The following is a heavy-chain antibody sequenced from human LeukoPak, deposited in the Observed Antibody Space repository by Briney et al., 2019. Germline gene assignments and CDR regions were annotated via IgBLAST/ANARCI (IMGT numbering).Heavy chain of an antibody. CDR2: IYYSGSTKYNPSL. D-gene: IGHD3-10*01. CDR1: GGSIRSYY. CDR3: ARSSGSGSYGPAY. J-gene: IGHJ4*02. Sequence: SETLSLTCTVSGGSIRSYYWSWIRRPPGKGLEWIGYIYYSGSTKYNPSLNYNPSLKSRVTISLDTSKNQFSLKLSSVTAADTAVYYCARSSGSGSYGPAYWGQGTLVTVSS. V-gene: IGHV4-59*08.